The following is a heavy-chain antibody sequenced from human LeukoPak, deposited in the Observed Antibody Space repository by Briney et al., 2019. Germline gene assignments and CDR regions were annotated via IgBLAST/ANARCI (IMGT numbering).Heavy chain of an antibody. CDR2: IKSKTDGGTT. Sequence: GGSLRLSCAASGFIFGNAWMNWVRQAPGKGLEWVGRIKSKTDGGTTDYAAPVKGRFIISRDDSKNTLYLQMNSLKTEDTALYYCTTVYLTGEGNDYWGQGTLVTVSS. CDR3: TTVYLTGEGNDY. V-gene: IGHV3-15*07. D-gene: IGHD3-9*01. CDR1: GFIFGNAW. J-gene: IGHJ4*02.